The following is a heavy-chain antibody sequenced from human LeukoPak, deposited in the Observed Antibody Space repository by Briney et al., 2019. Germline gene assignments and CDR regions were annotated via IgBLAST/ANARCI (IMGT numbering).Heavy chain of an antibody. Sequence: GGSLRLSCAASVFTFSKYWMLWVRQAPGKGLESVSRINTDGTVTTYADSVKGRFTVSRDNADNTMFLQMNSVRDEDTDVDYCATKQWLAPPPDSWGQGTPVTVSS. J-gene: IGHJ4*02. CDR3: ATKQWLAPPPDS. CDR1: VFTFSKYW. CDR2: INTDGTVT. D-gene: IGHD6-19*01. V-gene: IGHV3-74*01.